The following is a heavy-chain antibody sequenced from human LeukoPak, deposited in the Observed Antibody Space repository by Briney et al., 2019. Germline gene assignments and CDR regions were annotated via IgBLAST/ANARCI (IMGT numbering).Heavy chain of an antibody. Sequence: SETLSLTCTVSGGSISSYYWSWIRQPPGKGLEWIGYIYYSGSTNYNPSLKGRVTISVDTSKNQFSLKLSSVTAADTAVYYCARHPDYVGWFDPWGQGTLVTVSS. J-gene: IGHJ5*02. CDR1: GGSISSYY. CDR2: IYYSGST. V-gene: IGHV4-59*08. D-gene: IGHD4-17*01. CDR3: ARHPDYVGWFDP.